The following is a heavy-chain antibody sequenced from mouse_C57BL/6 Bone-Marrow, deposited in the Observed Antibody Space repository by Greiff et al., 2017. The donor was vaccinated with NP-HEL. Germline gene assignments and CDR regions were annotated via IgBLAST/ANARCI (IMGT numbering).Heavy chain of an antibody. CDR1: GYTFTDYY. CDR2: INPYNGGT. J-gene: IGHJ3*01. CDR3: AREGTGPWFAY. D-gene: IGHD4-1*01. Sequence: EVQLVESGPVLVKPGASVKMSCKASGYTFTDYYMNWVKQSHGKSLEWIGVINPYNGGTSYNQKFKGKATLTVDKSSSTAYMELNSLTSEDSAVYYCAREGTGPWFAYWGQGTLVTVSA. V-gene: IGHV1-19*01.